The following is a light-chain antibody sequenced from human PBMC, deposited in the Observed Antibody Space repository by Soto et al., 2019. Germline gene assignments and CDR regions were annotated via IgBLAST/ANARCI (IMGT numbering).Light chain of an antibody. CDR2: SNT. CDR3: ASWDDTLFGWV. Sequence: QSVLTQPPSVSGTPGQGVTISCSGGSSNIATNHVYWYQLLPGTAPNLVIFSNTIRPPRVPDRFSGSKSGASASLVISGLRSEDEADYFCASWDDTLFGWVFGGGTKLTVL. CDR1: SSNIATNH. V-gene: IGLV1-47*02. J-gene: IGLJ3*02.